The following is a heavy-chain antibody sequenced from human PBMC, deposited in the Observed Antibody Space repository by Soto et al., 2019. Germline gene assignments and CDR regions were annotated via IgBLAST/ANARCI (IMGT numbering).Heavy chain of an antibody. J-gene: IGHJ3*01. CDR2: LSSGSDYI. CDR3: ARSPVGDAFNV. Sequence: GGSLRLSCAASGFTFSSYSMNWVRQAPGKGLEWVSSLSSGSDYIFYADSVKGRFTISRDNAKNSLFLQMNSLTAEDTAVYYCARSPVGDAFNVWGQGTVVTVSS. V-gene: IGHV3-21*01. CDR1: GFTFSSYS.